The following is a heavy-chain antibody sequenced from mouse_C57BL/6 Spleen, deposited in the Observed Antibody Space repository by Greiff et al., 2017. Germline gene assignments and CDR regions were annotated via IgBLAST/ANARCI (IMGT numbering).Heavy chain of an antibody. J-gene: IGHJ4*01. CDR3: ARIEGVYDGYSFYAMDY. V-gene: IGHV8-8*01. CDR2: IWWDDDK. Sequence: QVTLKECGPGILQPSQTLSLTCSFSGFSLSTFGMGVGWIRQPSGKGLEWLALIWWDDDKDVYPALKSRLTISKDTSKNQVFLKIANVDTADTSTYYCARIEGVYDGYSFYAMDYWGQGTSVTVSS. D-gene: IGHD2-3*01. CDR1: GFSLSTFGMG.